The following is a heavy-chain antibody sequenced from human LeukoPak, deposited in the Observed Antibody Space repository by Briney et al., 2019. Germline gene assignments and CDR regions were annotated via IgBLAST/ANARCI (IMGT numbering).Heavy chain of an antibody. D-gene: IGHD3-9*01. J-gene: IGHJ4*02. Sequence: SETLSLTCTVSGGSISSYYWSWIRQPAGKGLEWIGRIYTSGSTNYNPSLKSRVTMSVDTSKNQFSLKLSSVTAADTAVYYCARGVYDILTGTPHYFDYWGQGTLVTVSP. CDR3: ARGVYDILTGTPHYFDY. CDR2: IYTSGST. CDR1: GGSISSYY. V-gene: IGHV4-4*07.